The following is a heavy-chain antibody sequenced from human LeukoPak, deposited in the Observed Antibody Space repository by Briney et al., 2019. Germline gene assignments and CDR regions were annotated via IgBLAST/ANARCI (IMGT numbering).Heavy chain of an antibody. CDR2: IYYSGST. V-gene: IGHV4-59*11. J-gene: IGHJ4*02. Sequence: SETLSLTCTVSGGSISSHYWSWIRQPPGKGLEWIGYIYYSGSTNYNPSLKSRVTISVDTSKNQFSLKLSSVTAANTAVYYCARAGWLQEFDYWGQGTLVTVSS. CDR1: GGSISSHY. CDR3: ARAGWLQEFDY. D-gene: IGHD5-24*01.